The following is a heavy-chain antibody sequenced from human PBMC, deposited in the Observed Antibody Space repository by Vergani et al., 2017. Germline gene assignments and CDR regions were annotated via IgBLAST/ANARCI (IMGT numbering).Heavy chain of an antibody. CDR3: ARDAEAADHDYDY. J-gene: IGHJ4*02. D-gene: IGHD6-13*01. V-gene: IGHV1-46*01. Sequence: QVQLVQSGAEVKKPGASVKVSCKASGYTFTSYYMHWVRQAPGQGLEWMGIINPSGGSTSYAQKFPGRFTMTRDTSTSTVYMELSSLRSEDTAVYYCARDAEAADHDYDYWGQGTLVTVSS. CDR2: INPSGGST. CDR1: GYTFTSYY.